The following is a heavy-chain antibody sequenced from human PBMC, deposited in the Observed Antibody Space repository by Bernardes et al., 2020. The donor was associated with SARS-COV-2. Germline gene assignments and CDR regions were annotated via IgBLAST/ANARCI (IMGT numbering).Heavy chain of an antibody. Sequence: GGSLRLSCAASGFTFSDYYMSWIRQAPRKGLEWVSYISSSGSTIYYADSVKGRFTISRDNAKNSLYLQMNSLRAEDTAVYYCARVTDPHYYYGMDVWGQGTTVTVSS. CDR3: ARVTDPHYYYGMDV. V-gene: IGHV3-11*01. D-gene: IGHD2-8*02. J-gene: IGHJ6*02. CDR2: ISSSGSTI. CDR1: GFTFSDYY.